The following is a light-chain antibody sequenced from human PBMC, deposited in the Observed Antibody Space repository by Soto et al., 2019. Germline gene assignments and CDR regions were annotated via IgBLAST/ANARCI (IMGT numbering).Light chain of an antibody. Sequence: QSALTQPASVSGSPGQSITISCTGTSSDVGGYNYVSWYQQHPGKAPKLMIFEVSYRPSGVSTRFSGSKSGNTASLTISGLQAEDEADYYCSSSTSSSTVVFGGGTKLTVL. CDR3: SSSTSSSTVV. CDR1: SSDVGGYNY. J-gene: IGLJ3*02. CDR2: EVS. V-gene: IGLV2-14*01.